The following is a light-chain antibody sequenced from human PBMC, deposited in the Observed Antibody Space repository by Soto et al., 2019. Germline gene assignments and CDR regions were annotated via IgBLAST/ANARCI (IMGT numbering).Light chain of an antibody. CDR3: QQFNVYPLT. V-gene: IGKV1-9*01. J-gene: IGKJ4*01. Sequence: DIQLTQSPSFLSASVGDRVTITCRASQGIRDFLAWYQQKPGKAPKLLIYAASTLQTGVPTRFSGIASGTEFTLFISNLQPADFATYYCQQFNVYPLTFGGGTKVEIK. CDR2: AAS. CDR1: QGIRDF.